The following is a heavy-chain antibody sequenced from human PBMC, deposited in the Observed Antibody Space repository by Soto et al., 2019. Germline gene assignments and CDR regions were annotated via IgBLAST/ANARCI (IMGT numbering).Heavy chain of an antibody. D-gene: IGHD3-10*01. V-gene: IGHV1-69*01. CDR2: IITIFGTA. Sequence: QVQLVQSGAEVKKPGSSVKVSCKASGGTFSSYAISWVRQAPGQGLEWMGGIITIFGTANYAQKFQGRVTITADESTSTAYMELSSMRSEDTAVYYCASAMVRGVFDAFAIWGQGTMVTVSS. CDR1: GGTFSSYA. J-gene: IGHJ3*02. CDR3: ASAMVRGVFDAFAI.